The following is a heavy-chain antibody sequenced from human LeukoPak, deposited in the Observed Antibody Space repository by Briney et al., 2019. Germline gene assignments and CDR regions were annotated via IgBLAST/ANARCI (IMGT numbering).Heavy chain of an antibody. J-gene: IGHJ4*02. CDR2: IYYSGST. D-gene: IGHD3-9*01. V-gene: IGHV4-59*08. Sequence: PSETLSLTCTVSGDSMSSHYWSWIRQPPGKGLAWIGYIYYSGSTNYNSSLKSRVTISVDTSKNQFSLKLSSVTAADTAVYYCARHEFMTGDFDHWGQGTLVTVPS. CDR3: ARHEFMTGDFDH. CDR1: GDSMSSHY.